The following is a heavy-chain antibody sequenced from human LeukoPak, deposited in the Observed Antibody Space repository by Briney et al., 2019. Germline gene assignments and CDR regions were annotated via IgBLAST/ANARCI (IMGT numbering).Heavy chain of an antibody. CDR2: ISTYNGNT. D-gene: IGHD5-18*01. CDR1: GYTFTNYG. Sequence: ASVKVSCKASGYTFTNYGISWVRQAPGQGLEWMGWISTYNGNTNYAQKLQGRVTMTRDTSISTAYMELSSLRSEDTAVYYCARGPPIRGYRYGYDTGYYYSYSMDVWGKGTTVTISS. J-gene: IGHJ6*03. CDR3: ARGPPIRGYRYGYDTGYYYSYSMDV. V-gene: IGHV1-18*01.